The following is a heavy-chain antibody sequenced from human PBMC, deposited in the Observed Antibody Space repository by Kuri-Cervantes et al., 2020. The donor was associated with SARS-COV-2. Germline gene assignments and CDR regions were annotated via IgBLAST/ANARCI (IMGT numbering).Heavy chain of an antibody. CDR2: INAGNGKT. D-gene: IGHD3-3*01. Sequence: GGSLRLSCKASGYTFTSYAMHWVRQAPGQRLEWMGWINAGNGKTEYSQKFQGRVTITRDTSARTAYMEVSSLRSEDTAVFYCAREGDYWSGYPFDYWGQGSLVTVSS. J-gene: IGHJ4*02. V-gene: IGHV1-3*01. CDR3: AREGDYWSGYPFDY. CDR1: GYTFTSYA.